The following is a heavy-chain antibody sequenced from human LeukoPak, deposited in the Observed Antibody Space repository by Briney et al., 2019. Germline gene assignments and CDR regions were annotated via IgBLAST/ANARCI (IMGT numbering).Heavy chain of an antibody. V-gene: IGHV4-34*01. D-gene: IGHD6-13*01. J-gene: IGHJ3*02. CDR2: INHSGST. CDR1: GGSFSGYY. Sequence: PSETLSLTCAVYGGSFSGYYWSWIRQPPGKGLEWIGEINHSGSTNYNPSLKSRVTISVDTSKNQFSLKLSSVTAADTAVYYCARGLTLPKGIAAADAFDIWGQGTMVTVSS. CDR3: ARGLTLPKGIAAADAFDI.